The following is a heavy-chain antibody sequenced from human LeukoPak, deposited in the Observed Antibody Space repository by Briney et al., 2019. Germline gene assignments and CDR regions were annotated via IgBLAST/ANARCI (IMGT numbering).Heavy chain of an antibody. V-gene: IGHV1-69*04. D-gene: IGHD6-13*01. CDR2: IIPILGIA. Sequence: SVKVSCKASGGTFSSYAISWVRQAPGQGLEWMGRIIPILGIANYAQKFQGRVTITADKSTSTADMELSSLRSEDTAVYYCARENVNRGSSWGYDYFGMDVWGQGTAVTVSS. J-gene: IGHJ6*02. CDR3: ARENVNRGSSWGYDYFGMDV. CDR1: GGTFSSYA.